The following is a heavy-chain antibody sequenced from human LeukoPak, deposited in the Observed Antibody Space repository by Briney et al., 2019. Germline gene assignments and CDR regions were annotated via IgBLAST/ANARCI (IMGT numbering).Heavy chain of an antibody. V-gene: IGHV4-59*01. J-gene: IGHJ6*03. CDR2: IYYSGST. CDR1: GGSISSYY. CDR3: ARGGSYYDFWSGYYDYYYYMDV. D-gene: IGHD3-3*01. Sequence: SETLSLTCSVSGGSISSYYWSWIRQPPGKGLEWIGYIYYSGSTNYNPSLKSRVPISVDTSKNQFSPRLTSVTAADTAVYYCARGGSYYDFWSGYYDYYYYMDVWGKGTTVTVSS.